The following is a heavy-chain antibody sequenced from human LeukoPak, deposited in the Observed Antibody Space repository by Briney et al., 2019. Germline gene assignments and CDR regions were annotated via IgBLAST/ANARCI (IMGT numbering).Heavy chain of an antibody. J-gene: IGHJ6*03. CDR2: IYPVDSDT. Sequence: GAALQISWQGSGSLFTSAWIGWVRPLRGKGLEWMGIIYPVDSDTRSSTSLQGQVTISDDTSIRTSYLLCSSLKAADTGLYYSARLSSSWYYYYSMDVWGERTTRTISS. CDR1: GSLFTSAW. V-gene: IGHV5-51*01. CDR3: ARLSSSWYYYYSMDV. D-gene: IGHD6-13*01.